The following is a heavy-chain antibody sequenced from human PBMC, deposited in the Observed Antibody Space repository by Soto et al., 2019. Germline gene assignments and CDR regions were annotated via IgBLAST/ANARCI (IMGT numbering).Heavy chain of an antibody. CDR3: VKQDGYSYAFDI. V-gene: IGHV3-23*01. J-gene: IGHJ3*02. D-gene: IGHD5-18*01. CDR2: ISGSGGHI. CDR1: GFTFGNYA. Sequence: PGGSLRLSCAASGFTFGNYAMGWVRQTPGKGLEWVSSISGSGGHIYYTGSVKGRFTISRDNSKNTLYLQMSSLRAEDTAVYYCVKQDGYSYAFDIWGQGTMVTVSS.